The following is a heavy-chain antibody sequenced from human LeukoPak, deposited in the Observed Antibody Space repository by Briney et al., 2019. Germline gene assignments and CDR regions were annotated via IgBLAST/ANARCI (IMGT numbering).Heavy chain of an antibody. CDR1: GGTFSSYA. Sequence: ASVKVSCKASGGTFSSYAISWVRQAPGQGLEWMGGIIPIFGTANYAQKFQGRVTITAHKSTSTAYMELSSLRSEDTAVYYCVTVAGTDASFDYWGQGTLVTVSS. J-gene: IGHJ4*02. D-gene: IGHD6-19*01. CDR2: IIPIFGTA. CDR3: VTVAGTDASFDY. V-gene: IGHV1-69*06.